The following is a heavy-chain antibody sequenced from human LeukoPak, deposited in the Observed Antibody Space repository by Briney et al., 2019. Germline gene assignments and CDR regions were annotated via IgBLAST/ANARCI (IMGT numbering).Heavy chain of an antibody. CDR3: ARVQGYCSSTSCYPDTNFDY. CDR2: INPNSGGT. D-gene: IGHD2-2*01. J-gene: IGHJ4*02. CDR1: GYTFTGYC. Sequence: GASVRVSCKASGYTFTGYCMHWVRQAPGQGLEWMGWINPNSGGTNYAQKFQGRVTMTRDTSISTAYMELSRLRSDDTAVYYCARVQGYCSSTSCYPDTNFDYWGQGTLVTVSS. V-gene: IGHV1-2*02.